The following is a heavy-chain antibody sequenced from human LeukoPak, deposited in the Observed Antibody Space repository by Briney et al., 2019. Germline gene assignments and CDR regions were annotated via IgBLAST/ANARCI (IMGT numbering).Heavy chain of an antibody. D-gene: IGHD3-10*01. V-gene: IGHV3-7*01. CDR2: IKQDGSEK. CDR3: ARGGLSGSCTLGY. CDR1: GFTFSSYW. Sequence: GGSLRLSCAASGFTFSSYWMSWVRQAPGKGLEWVANIKQDGSEKYYVDSVKGRFTISRDNAKNSLYLQMNSLRAEDTAVYYCARGGLSGSCTLGYWGQGTLVTVSS. J-gene: IGHJ4*02.